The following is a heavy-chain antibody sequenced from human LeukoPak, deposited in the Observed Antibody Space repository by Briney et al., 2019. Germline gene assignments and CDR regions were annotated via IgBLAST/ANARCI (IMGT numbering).Heavy chain of an antibody. V-gene: IGHV1-18*01. Sequence: ASVRVSCKASGYTFTSYGISWVRQAPGQGLEWMGWISAYNGNTNYAQKLQGRVTMTTDTSTSTAYMELRSLRSDDTAVYYCARDFSYYYDSSGYRNLDYWGQGTLVTVSS. CDR3: ARDFSYYYDSSGYRNLDY. J-gene: IGHJ4*02. CDR1: GYTFTSYG. D-gene: IGHD3-22*01. CDR2: ISAYNGNT.